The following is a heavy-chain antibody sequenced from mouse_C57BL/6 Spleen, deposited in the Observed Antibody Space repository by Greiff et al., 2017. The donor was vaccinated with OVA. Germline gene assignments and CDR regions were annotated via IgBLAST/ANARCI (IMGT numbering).Heavy chain of an antibody. D-gene: IGHD2-3*01. CDR2: ISDGGSYT. J-gene: IGHJ4*01. CDR3: ARDRGLLPGGAMDY. V-gene: IGHV5-4*01. Sequence: EVKLQESGGGLVKPGGSLKLSCAASGFTFSSYAMSWVRQTPEKRLEWVATISDGGSYTYYPDNVKGRFTISRDNAKNNLYLQMSHLKSEDTAMYYCARDRGLLPGGAMDYWGQGTSVTVSS. CDR1: GFTFSSYA.